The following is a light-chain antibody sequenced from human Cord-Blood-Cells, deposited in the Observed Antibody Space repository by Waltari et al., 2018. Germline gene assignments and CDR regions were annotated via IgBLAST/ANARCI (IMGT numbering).Light chain of an antibody. CDR3: QQYNSYSYT. V-gene: IGKV1-5*03. CDR2: KAS. Sequence: DIQMTQSPSTLSASVGDRVTITCRASQSISSWLAWYQQKPGKAPKLLIYKASSLESGVPSRFSGSGSGTEFTITISSLQPDDFATYYCQQYNSYSYTFGHGTKLEIK. J-gene: IGKJ2*01. CDR1: QSISSW.